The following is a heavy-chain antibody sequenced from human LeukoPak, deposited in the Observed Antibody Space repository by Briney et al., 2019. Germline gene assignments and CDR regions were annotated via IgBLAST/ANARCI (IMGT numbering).Heavy chain of an antibody. CDR1: GYTFTSYD. CDR2: MNPNSGNT. CDR3: ARARSGWYPSHDY. J-gene: IGHJ4*02. V-gene: IGHV1-8*01. Sequence: GSSVKVSCKASGYTFTSYDINWVRQATGQGLEWMGWMNPNSGNTGYAQKFQGRVTMTRNTSISTAYMELSSLRSEDTAVYYCARARSGWYPSHDYWGQGTLATVSS. D-gene: IGHD6-19*01.